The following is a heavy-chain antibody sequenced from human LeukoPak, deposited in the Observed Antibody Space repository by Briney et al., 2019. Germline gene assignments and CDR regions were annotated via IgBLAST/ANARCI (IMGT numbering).Heavy chain of an antibody. J-gene: IGHJ6*03. V-gene: IGHV4-4*07. Sequence: SETLSLTCTVSGGSISSYYGSWIRQPAGRGLEWIGRIYTSGSTNYNPSLKSRVTMSVDTSKNQFSLKLSSVTAADTAVYYCARVTVVPAAMTSYYYYMDVWGKGTTVTVSS. CDR2: IYTSGST. CDR3: ARVTVVPAAMTSYYYYMDV. CDR1: GGSISSYY. D-gene: IGHD2-2*01.